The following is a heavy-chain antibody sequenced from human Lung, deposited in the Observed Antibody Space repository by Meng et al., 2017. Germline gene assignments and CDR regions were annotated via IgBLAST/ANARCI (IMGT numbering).Heavy chain of an antibody. D-gene: IGHD3-22*01. CDR1: GYTFTSYG. CDR2: ISTYNGNT. Sequence: ASVKVSCKASGYTFTSYGISWVRQAPGQGLEWMGWISTYNGNTDYAQRLQGRVTMTTDTSASTAYMELRSLISDDTAIYYCARGGYYDSSGYPDYWGQGTLVTVSS. V-gene: IGHV1-18*01. CDR3: ARGGYYDSSGYPDY. J-gene: IGHJ4*02.